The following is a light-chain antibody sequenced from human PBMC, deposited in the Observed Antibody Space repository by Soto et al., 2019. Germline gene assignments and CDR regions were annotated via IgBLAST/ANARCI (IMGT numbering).Light chain of an antibody. V-gene: IGLV1-44*01. J-gene: IGLJ3*02. Sequence: QSVLTQPPSASGTPVQSVTISCSGSSSNIGSNTVNWYQQLPGTAPKLLIYSNNQRPSGVPDRFSGSKSGTSASLAISGLQSEDEADYYCAAWDDSLNGWVFGGGTKLTVL. CDR1: SSNIGSNT. CDR3: AAWDDSLNGWV. CDR2: SNN.